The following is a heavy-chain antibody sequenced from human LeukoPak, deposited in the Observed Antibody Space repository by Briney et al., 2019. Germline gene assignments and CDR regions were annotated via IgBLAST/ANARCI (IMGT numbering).Heavy chain of an antibody. J-gene: IGHJ5*02. D-gene: IGHD2-2*01. CDR1: GYTFTSYG. CDR2: IIPIFGTA. V-gene: IGHV1-69*13. CDR3: ARDSSEDIVVVPAAGNWFDP. Sequence: ASVKVSCKASGYTFTSYGISWVRQAPGQGLEWMGGIIPIFGTANYAQKFQGRVTITADESTSTAYMELSSLRSEDTAVYYCARDSSEDIVVVPAAGNWFDPWGQGTLVTVSS.